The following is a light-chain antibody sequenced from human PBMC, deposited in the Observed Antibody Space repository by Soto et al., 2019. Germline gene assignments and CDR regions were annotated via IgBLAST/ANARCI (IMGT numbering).Light chain of an antibody. CDR2: AAS. J-gene: IGKJ3*01. V-gene: IGKV1-27*01. Sequence: DIQMTQSPSSLSASVGDRVTITCRASQGISHYLAWYQQKPGKVPKLLIYAASTLYSGVPSRFSGSGYGTDFTLTINNLQPEDVATYYCQNYNYALGTFGPGTKVDLK. CDR3: QNYNYALGT. CDR1: QGISHY.